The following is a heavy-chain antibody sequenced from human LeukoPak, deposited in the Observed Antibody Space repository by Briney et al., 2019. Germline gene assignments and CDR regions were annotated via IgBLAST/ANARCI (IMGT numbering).Heavy chain of an antibody. J-gene: IGHJ6*03. CDR2: FDPEDGET. V-gene: IGHV1-24*01. CDR1: GYTLTELS. D-gene: IGHD5-12*01. Sequence: ASVKVSCKISGYTLTELSMHWVRQAPGKGLEWMGGFDPEDGETIYGQKFQGRVTMTEDTSTDTAYMELRSLRSDDTAVYYCARIPGRLRADYYYYYMDVWGKGTTVTVSS. CDR3: ARIPGRLRADYYYYYMDV.